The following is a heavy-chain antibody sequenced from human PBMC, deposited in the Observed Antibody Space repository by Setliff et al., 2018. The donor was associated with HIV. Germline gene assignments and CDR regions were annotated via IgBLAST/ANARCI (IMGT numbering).Heavy chain of an antibody. CDR3: SKEKFTFTVVRGVIDS. CDR1: GFTFSDYY. CDR2: ISNSGSTI. D-gene: IGHD3-10*01. Sequence: PGGSLRLSCAASGFTFSDYYMSWIRQAPGKGLEWVSYISNSGSTIYYADSVKGRFTISRDKSKNTLYPQMNSLRAEDTAFYYCSKEKFTFTVVRGVIDSWGQGTLVTVSS. J-gene: IGHJ4*02. V-gene: IGHV3-11*01.